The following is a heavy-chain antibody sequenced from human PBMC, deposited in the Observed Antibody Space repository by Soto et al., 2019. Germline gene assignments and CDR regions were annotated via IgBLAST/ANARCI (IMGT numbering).Heavy chain of an antibody. CDR2: IYYSGST. J-gene: IGHJ4*02. D-gene: IGHD6-6*01. CDR1: GGSISSGDYY. CDR3: ARDQGSAAPPVY. Sequence: PSETLSLTCTVSGGSISSGDYYWSWIRQPPGKGLEWIGYIYYSGSTYYNPSLKSRVTISVDTSKNQFSLKLSSVTAADTAVYYCARDQGSAAPPVYWGQGTLVTVSS. V-gene: IGHV4-30-4*01.